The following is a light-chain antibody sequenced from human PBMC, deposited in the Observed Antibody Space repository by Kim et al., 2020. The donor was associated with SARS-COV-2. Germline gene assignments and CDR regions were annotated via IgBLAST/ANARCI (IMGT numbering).Light chain of an antibody. Sequence: EIVLTQSPGTLSLSPGERATLSCRASQSVSSSYLAWYQQKPGQAPRLLIYGASSRATGIPDRFSGSGSETDFTLTISRLEPEDFAVYYCQQYGSSLYTFGQGTKLEI. CDR1: QSVSSSY. CDR3: QQYGSSLYT. J-gene: IGKJ2*01. V-gene: IGKV3-20*01. CDR2: GAS.